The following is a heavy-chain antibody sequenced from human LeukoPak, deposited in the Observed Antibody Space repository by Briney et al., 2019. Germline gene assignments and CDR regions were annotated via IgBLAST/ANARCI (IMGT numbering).Heavy chain of an antibody. CDR2: INSDGSST. J-gene: IGHJ5*02. CDR3: AREGCSSTSCYANWFDP. V-gene: IGHV3-74*01. D-gene: IGHD2-2*01. Sequence: GGSLRLSCAASGCTFSSYWMHWVRQAPGKGLVWVSRINSDGSSTSYADSVKGRFTISRDNAKNTLYLQMNSLRAEDTAVYYCAREGCSSTSCYANWFDPWGQGTLVTVSS. CDR1: GCTFSSYW.